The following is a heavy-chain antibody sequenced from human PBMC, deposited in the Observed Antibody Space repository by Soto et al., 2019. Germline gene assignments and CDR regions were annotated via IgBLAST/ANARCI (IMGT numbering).Heavy chain of an antibody. J-gene: IGHJ4*02. CDR2: ISGSGGST. V-gene: IGHV3-23*04. D-gene: IGHD3-22*01. CDR1: GFTFSSYS. Sequence: EVQLVESGGGLVKPGGSLRLSCAASGFTFSSYSMNWVRQAPGKGLEWVSAISGSGGSTYYADSVKGRFTISRDNSKNTLYLQMNSLRAEDTAVYYCAKGHPHYYDSSSDSFDYWGQGTLVTVSS. CDR3: AKGHPHYYDSSSDSFDY.